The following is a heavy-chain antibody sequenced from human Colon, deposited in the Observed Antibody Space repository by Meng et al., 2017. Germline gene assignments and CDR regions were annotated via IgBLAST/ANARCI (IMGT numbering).Heavy chain of an antibody. D-gene: IGHD2-15*01. CDR3: ARSTPSLDY. J-gene: IGHJ4*02. CDR1: GYSFSDCY. CDR2: IVPNSGDT. Sequence: QVRRVQSGTEVKRPGASVKVSCKASGYSFSDCYIHWVRQAPGQGLEWMGWIVPNSGDTNYAQKFQGRVTMTRDTSISTTYMELIRLTSDDTAVYYCARSTPSLDYWGQGTLVTVSS. V-gene: IGHV1-2*02.